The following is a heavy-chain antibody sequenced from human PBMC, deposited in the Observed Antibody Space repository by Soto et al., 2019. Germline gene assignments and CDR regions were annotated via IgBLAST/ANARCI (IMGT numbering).Heavy chain of an antibody. CDR2: IRSKAYGGTT. CDR3: TRAPTTYSSGWYYFDY. CDR1: GFTFGDYA. J-gene: IGHJ4*02. D-gene: IGHD6-19*01. Sequence: GGSLRLSCTASGFTFGDYAMSWFRQAPGKGLEWVGFIRSKAYGGTTEYAASVKGRFTISRDDSKSIAYLQMNSLKTEDTAVYYCTRAPTTYSSGWYYFDYWGQGTLVTVSS. V-gene: IGHV3-49*03.